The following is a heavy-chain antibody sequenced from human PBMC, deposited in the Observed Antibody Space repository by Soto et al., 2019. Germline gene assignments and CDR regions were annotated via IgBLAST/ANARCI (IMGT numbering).Heavy chain of an antibody. CDR2: IYYTGTT. D-gene: IGHD2-8*01. CDR1: GASVSSGRYY. J-gene: IGHJ5*02. CDR3: ARALSTNEGWFDP. V-gene: IGHV4-61*01. Sequence: SETLSLTCTVSGASVSSGRYYWSWFRQPPGKGLEWIGYIYYTGTTDYNPSLKRRVTISVDMSKNQISLNLTSVTAADTAVYFCARALSTNEGWFDPWGQGSLVTVSS.